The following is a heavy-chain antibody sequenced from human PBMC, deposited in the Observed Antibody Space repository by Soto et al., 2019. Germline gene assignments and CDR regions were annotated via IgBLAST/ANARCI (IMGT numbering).Heavy chain of an antibody. CDR2: ISSDGTTT. V-gene: IGHV3-74*01. Sequence: EVQLVEYGGGLVQPGEALRLSCAASGFTFTKYWMHWVRLAPGKGPVWVSYISSDGTTTDYADSVKGRFTISRDNANNMLYLQMDSLRVEDTAVYYCAIQDCTNDVCLEAAVTVGGALEYWGQGAQVTVSS. CDR1: GFTFTKYW. J-gene: IGHJ4*02. CDR3: AIQDCTNDVCLEAAVTVGGALEY. D-gene: IGHD2-8*01.